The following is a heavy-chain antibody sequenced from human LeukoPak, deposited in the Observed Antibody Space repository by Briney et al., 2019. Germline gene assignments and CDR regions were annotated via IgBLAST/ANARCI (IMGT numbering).Heavy chain of an antibody. J-gene: IGHJ4*02. D-gene: IGHD6-13*01. V-gene: IGHV3-7*01. CDR2: IKQDGSEK. Sequence: GGSLRLSCAGSGFTFSSYWMSWVRQAPGKGLEWVANIKQDGSEKHHVDSVKGRFTISRDNAKNSLFLQMNSLRAEDTAVYYWAKDGYDYWGQGTLVTVSS. CDR1: GFTFSSYW. CDR3: AKDGYDY.